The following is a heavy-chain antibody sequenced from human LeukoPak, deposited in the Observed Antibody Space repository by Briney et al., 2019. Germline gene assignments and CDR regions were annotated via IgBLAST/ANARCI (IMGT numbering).Heavy chain of an antibody. D-gene: IGHD3-10*01. CDR2: IYYSGST. CDR3: ARSPLDYYGSGSYYIDAFDI. J-gene: IGHJ3*02. CDR1: GGSISSSSYY. V-gene: IGHV4-39*01. Sequence: KPSETLSLTCTVSGGSISSSSYYWGWIRQPPGKGLEWIGSIYYSGSTYYNPSLKSRVTISVDTPKHQCSLKLSSVTAADSAVYYCARSPLDYYGSGSYYIDAFDIWGQGTMVTVSS.